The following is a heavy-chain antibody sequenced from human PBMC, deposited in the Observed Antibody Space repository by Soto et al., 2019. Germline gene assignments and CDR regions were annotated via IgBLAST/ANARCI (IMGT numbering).Heavy chain of an antibody. CDR2: IDPSDSYT. V-gene: IGHV5-10-1*01. D-gene: IGHD5-12*01. J-gene: IGHJ6*02. Sequence: VESLKISCNGSGYSFTSYWISWVGQMPGKGLEWMGRIDPSDSYTNYSPSFQGHVTISADKSISTAYLQWSSLKASDTAMYYCARLPPIGGYDSYYYYGMDVWGQGTTVTVSS. CDR1: GYSFTSYW. CDR3: ARLPPIGGYDSYYYYGMDV.